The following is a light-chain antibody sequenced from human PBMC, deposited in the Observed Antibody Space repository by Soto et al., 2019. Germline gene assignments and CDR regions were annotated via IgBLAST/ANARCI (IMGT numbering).Light chain of an antibody. Sequence: QSVLTQPPSVSGAPGQSVTISCTGSSSNIGAGYHVHWYQQLPGTAPKLLIYADTNRPSGVPDRFSGSKSGTSASLAITGLHTDDEADYYCQSFDTSLTGLYVFGTGTKVTVL. CDR2: ADT. CDR3: QSFDTSLTGLYV. V-gene: IGLV1-40*01. CDR1: SSNIGAGYH. J-gene: IGLJ1*01.